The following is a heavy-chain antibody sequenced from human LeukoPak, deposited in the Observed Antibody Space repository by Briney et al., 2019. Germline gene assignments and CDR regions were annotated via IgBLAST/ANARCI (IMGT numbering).Heavy chain of an antibody. J-gene: IGHJ6*03. V-gene: IGHV3-30*15. CDR3: ARAVAAAVQDMDV. D-gene: IGHD6-13*01. CDR1: GFTFSSYA. Sequence: GGSLRLSCAASGFTFSSYAMHWVRQAPGKGLEWVAVISYDGSNKYYADSVKGRFTISRDNSKSTLYLQMSSLRAEDTAVYYCARAVAAAVQDMDVWGKGTTVTVSS. CDR2: ISYDGSNK.